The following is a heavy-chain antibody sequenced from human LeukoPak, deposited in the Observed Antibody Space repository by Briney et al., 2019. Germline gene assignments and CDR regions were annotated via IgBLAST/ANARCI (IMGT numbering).Heavy chain of an antibody. D-gene: IGHD5-12*01. CDR3: ARGPPGGYDSAFDY. CDR1: RYTFTGYY. Sequence: ASVKVSCKASRYTFTGYYMHWVRQAPGQGLEWLGWINPSSGGTNYAQKFQGRVTMTRDTSISTAYMELSSLRSEDTAVYYCARGPPGGYDSAFDYWGQGTLVTVSS. CDR2: INPSSGGT. V-gene: IGHV1-2*02. J-gene: IGHJ4*02.